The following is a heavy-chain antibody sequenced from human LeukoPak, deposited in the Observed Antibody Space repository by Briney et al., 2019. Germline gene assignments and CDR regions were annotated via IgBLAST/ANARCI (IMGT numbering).Heavy chain of an antibody. D-gene: IGHD6-19*01. J-gene: IGHJ6*02. Sequence: ASVKVSCKASGFTFTSSAVQWVRQARGQRLEWIGWIVVGSGNTNYAQKFQGRVTMTRDTSTSTVYMELSSLRSEDTAVYYCARDRAPRIAVAGTHAMDVWGQGTTVTVSS. CDR1: GFTFTSSA. CDR2: IVVGSGNT. V-gene: IGHV1-58*01. CDR3: ARDRAPRIAVAGTHAMDV.